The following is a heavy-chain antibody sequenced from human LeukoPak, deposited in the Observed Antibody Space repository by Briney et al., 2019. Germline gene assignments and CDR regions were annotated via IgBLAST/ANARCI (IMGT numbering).Heavy chain of an antibody. J-gene: IGHJ4*02. CDR3: AMGVIVVVPAAIKDDY. Sequence: PSETLSLTCTVSGYSISSGYYWGWIRQPPGKGLEWIGSIYHSGSTYYSPSLKSRVTISVDTSKNQFSLKLSSVTAADTAVYYCAMGVIVVVPAAIKDDYWGQGTLVTVSS. D-gene: IGHD2-2*02. CDR1: GYSISSGYY. V-gene: IGHV4-38-2*02. CDR2: IYHSGST.